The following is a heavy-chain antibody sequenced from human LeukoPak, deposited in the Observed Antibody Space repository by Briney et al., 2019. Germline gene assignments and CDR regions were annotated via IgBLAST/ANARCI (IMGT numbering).Heavy chain of an antibody. CDR1: GGSISSYF. D-gene: IGHD2-21*01. Sequence: SETLSLTCTVSGGSISSYFWSWIRQPPGKGLEWIGYIYYSGSTNYNPSLKSRVTISVDTSKNQFSLKLSSVTAADTAVYYRATSSILHYYYGMDVWGQGTTVTVSS. V-gene: IGHV4-59*08. CDR3: ATSSILHYYYGMDV. CDR2: IYYSGST. J-gene: IGHJ6*02.